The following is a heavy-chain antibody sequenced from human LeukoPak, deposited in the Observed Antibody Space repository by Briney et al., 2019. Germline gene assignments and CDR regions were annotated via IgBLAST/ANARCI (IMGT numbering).Heavy chain of an antibody. D-gene: IGHD3-3*01. Sequence: SETLSLTCTVSGGSISSYYWSWIRQPPGKGLEWIGYIYYSGSTNYNPSLKSRVTISVDTSKNQFSLKLSSVTAAGTAVYYCARSAGITIFGVASYYFDYWGQGTLVTVSS. CDR2: IYYSGST. CDR1: GGSISSYY. V-gene: IGHV4-59*08. CDR3: ARSAGITIFGVASYYFDY. J-gene: IGHJ4*02.